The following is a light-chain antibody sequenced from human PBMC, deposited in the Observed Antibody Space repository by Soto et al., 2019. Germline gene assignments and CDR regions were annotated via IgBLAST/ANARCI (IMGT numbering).Light chain of an antibody. CDR2: DAS. CDR3: QQYGSSPLT. CDR1: QSVRSNY. J-gene: IGKJ4*01. Sequence: EIVLTQSPDTLSLSPGERATLSCRASQSVRSNYLAWYQQKPGQAPRFLIYDASSMATGIPDRFSGSGSGTDFTLTISRLEPEDCAVYYCQQYGSSPLTFGGGTKVEIK. V-gene: IGKV3-20*01.